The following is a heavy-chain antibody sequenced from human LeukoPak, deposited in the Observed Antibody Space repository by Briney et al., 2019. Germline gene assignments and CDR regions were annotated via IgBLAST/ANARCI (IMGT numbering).Heavy chain of an antibody. D-gene: IGHD6-19*01. Sequence: PGGSLRLSCAASGFTFSSYGMHWVRQAPGKGLEWVAVIWYDGSNKYYADSVKGRFTISRDNSKNTLYLQLNSLRAEDTAVYYCARRTRIAVAFDYWGQGTLVTASS. CDR2: IWYDGSNK. V-gene: IGHV3-33*01. CDR3: ARRTRIAVAFDY. J-gene: IGHJ4*02. CDR1: GFTFSSYG.